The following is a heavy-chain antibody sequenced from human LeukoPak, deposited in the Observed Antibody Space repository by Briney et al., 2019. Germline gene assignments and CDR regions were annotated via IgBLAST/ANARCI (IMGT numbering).Heavy chain of an antibody. CDR1: GYTFTSYG. CDR2: ISAYNGNT. J-gene: IGHJ6*02. D-gene: IGHD1-20*01. Sequence: ASVKVSCKASGYTFTSYGISWVRQAPGQGLEWMGWISAYNGNTNYAQKFQGRVTMTRDTSISTAYMELSRLRSDDTAVYYCAASTYNWNPSVMDVWGQGTTATVSS. CDR3: AASTYNWNPSVMDV. V-gene: IGHV1-18*01.